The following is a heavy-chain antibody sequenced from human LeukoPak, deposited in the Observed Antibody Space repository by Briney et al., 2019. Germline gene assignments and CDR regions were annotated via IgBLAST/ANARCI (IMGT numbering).Heavy chain of an antibody. V-gene: IGHV3-30*04. J-gene: IGHJ4*02. CDR3: ARDREITMVRGVMAY. Sequence: GGSLRLSCAASGFTFGSYAMHWVRQAPGKGLEWVAVISYDGSNKYYADSVKGRFTISRDNSKNTLYLQMNSLRAEDTAVYYCARDREITMVRGVMAYWGQGTLVTVSS. CDR1: GFTFGSYA. D-gene: IGHD3-10*01. CDR2: ISYDGSNK.